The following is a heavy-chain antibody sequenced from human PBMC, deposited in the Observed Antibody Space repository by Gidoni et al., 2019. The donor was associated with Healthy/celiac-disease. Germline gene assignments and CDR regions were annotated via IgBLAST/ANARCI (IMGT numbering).Heavy chain of an antibody. CDR1: GGSISSGSYY. D-gene: IGHD2-21*02. Sequence: QVQLQESGPGLVKPSQTLSLTCTVSGGSISSGSYYWSWIRQPAGKGLEWIGRIYTSGSTNYNPSLKSRVTISVDTSKNQFSLKLSSVTAADTAVYYCARGARGVYCGGDCHYNWFDPWGQGTLVTVSS. J-gene: IGHJ5*02. V-gene: IGHV4-61*02. CDR2: IYTSGST. CDR3: ARGARGVYCGGDCHYNWFDP.